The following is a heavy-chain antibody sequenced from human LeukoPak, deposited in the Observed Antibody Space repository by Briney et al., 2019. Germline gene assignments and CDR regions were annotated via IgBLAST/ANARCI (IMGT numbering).Heavy chain of an antibody. Sequence: PSETLSLTCIVSGGSISSYYWSWIRQPPGKGLEWIGYIYYSGSTNYNPSLKSRVTISVDTSKNQFSLKLSSVTAADTAVYYCARLSGPLQTPYYFDYWGQGTLVTVSS. V-gene: IGHV4-59*01. CDR2: IYYSGST. D-gene: IGHD1-26*01. J-gene: IGHJ4*02. CDR3: ARLSGPLQTPYYFDY. CDR1: GGSISSYY.